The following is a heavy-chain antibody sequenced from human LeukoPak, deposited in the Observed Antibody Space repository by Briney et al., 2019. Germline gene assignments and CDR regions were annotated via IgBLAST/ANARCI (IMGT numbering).Heavy chain of an antibody. CDR1: GYTFTSYY. CDR2: INPSGGST. D-gene: IGHD7-27*01. J-gene: IGHJ3*02. Sequence: ASVKASCKASGYTFTSYYMHWVRQAPGQGLEWMGIINPSGGSTSYAQKFQGRVTMTRDTSTSTVYMELSSLRSEDTAVYYCARSWGPDAFDIWGQGTMVTVSS. V-gene: IGHV1-46*01. CDR3: ARSWGPDAFDI.